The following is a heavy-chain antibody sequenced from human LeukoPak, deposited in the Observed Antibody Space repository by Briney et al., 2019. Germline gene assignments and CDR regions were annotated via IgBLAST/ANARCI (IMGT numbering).Heavy chain of an antibody. V-gene: IGHV4-39*07. CDR1: GGSISSSSYY. CDR2: IYYSGST. Sequence: SEALSLTCTVSGGSISSSSYYWGWIRQPPGKGLEWIGSIYYSGSTYYNPSLKSRVTISVDTSKNQFSLKLSSVTAADTAVYYCAILYDSSGYYGCWGQGTLVTVSS. CDR3: AILYDSSGYYGC. D-gene: IGHD3-22*01. J-gene: IGHJ4*02.